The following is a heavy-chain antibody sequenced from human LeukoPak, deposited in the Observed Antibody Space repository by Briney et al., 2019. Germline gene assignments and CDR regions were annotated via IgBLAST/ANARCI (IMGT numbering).Heavy chain of an antibody. CDR3: ARVYYDSGTR. V-gene: IGHV4-39*01. CDR2: IHYSGSI. D-gene: IGHD3-10*01. CDR1: GGSISNRDYY. J-gene: IGHJ4*02. Sequence: PSETLSLTRTVSGGSISNRDYYWGWIRQPPGKGLEWIGNIHYSGSIYYNPSLKSRVTISVDAPKNQFSLKLSSVTAADTAVYYCARVYYDSGTRWGQGTLVTVSS.